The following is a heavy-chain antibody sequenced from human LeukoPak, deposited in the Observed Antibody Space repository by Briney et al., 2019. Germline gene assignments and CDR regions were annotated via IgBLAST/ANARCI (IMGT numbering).Heavy chain of an antibody. D-gene: IGHD2-21*01. V-gene: IGHV3-11*01. J-gene: IGHJ4*02. Sequence: GGSLRLSWAAPGLTFRDFYMSWIRQAPGGGLEYISYIPNSGSSIYYAASVKGRFTISRDNAKNSLYLQMSSLRAEDTAIYYCAGRTFGGESPAFDYWGQGTLVTVSS. CDR3: AGRTFGGESPAFDY. CDR1: GLTFRDFY. CDR2: IPNSGSSI.